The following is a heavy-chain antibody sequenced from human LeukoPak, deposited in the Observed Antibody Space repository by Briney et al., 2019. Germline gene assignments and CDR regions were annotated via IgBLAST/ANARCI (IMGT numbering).Heavy chain of an antibody. Sequence: PGGSLRLSCAASGFAFSSYWMHWVRPAPGKGLVWVSRINSDGSSTTYADSVQDRFTNSRDNAKNTLYLQMNSLRADDTAVYYCARSVYSYYANWFDPWGQGTLVTVSS. J-gene: IGHJ5*02. D-gene: IGHD4-11*01. CDR1: GFAFSSYW. CDR3: ARSVYSYYANWFDP. V-gene: IGHV3-74*01. CDR2: INSDGSST.